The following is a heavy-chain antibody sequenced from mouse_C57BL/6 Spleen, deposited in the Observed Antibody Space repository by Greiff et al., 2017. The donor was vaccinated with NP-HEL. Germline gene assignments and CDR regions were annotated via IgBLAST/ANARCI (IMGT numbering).Heavy chain of an antibody. V-gene: IGHV1-80*01. Sequence: QVQLKESGAELVKPGASVKISCKASGYAFSSYWMNWVKQRPGKGLEWIGQIYPGDGDTNYNGKFKGKATLTADKSSSTAYMQLSSLTSEDSAVYFCARLHYGSSPYWGQGTTLTVSS. CDR1: GYAFSSYW. CDR3: ARLHYGSSPY. D-gene: IGHD1-1*01. J-gene: IGHJ2*01. CDR2: IYPGDGDT.